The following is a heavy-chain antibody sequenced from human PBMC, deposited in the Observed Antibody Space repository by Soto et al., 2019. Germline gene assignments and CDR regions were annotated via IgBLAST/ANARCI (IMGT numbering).Heavy chain of an antibody. V-gene: IGHV3-21*01. J-gene: IGHJ6*03. D-gene: IGHD3-3*01. CDR1: GFTFSSYS. CDR3: ASFTIFGVVIPMDV. Sequence: GGSLRLSCAASGFTFSSYSMNWVRQAPGKGLEWVSSISSSSSYIYYADSVKGRFTISRDNAKNSLYLQMNSLRAEDTAVYYCASFTIFGVVIPMDVWGKGTTVTVSS. CDR2: ISSSSSYI.